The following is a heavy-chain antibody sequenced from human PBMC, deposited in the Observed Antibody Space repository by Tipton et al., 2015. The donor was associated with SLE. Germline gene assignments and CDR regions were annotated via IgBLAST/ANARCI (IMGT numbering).Heavy chain of an antibody. CDR1: GGSISSSTYY. J-gene: IGHJ5*02. CDR2: VYQSGST. CDR3: ARVGSSSGPFDP. D-gene: IGHD6-25*01. V-gene: IGHV4-39*07. Sequence: TLSLTCTVSGGSISSSTYYWGWVRRPPGKGLEWIGSVYQSGSTYYNPSLKSRVTISGDTSKNQFSLKVTSVTAADTAVYYRARVGSSSGPFDPWGQGTLVTVSS.